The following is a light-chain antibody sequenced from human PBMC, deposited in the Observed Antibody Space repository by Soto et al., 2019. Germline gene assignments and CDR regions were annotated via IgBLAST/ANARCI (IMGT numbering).Light chain of an antibody. J-gene: IGKJ5*01. Sequence: TPITPSPIPQAPDVGDRNTITFPASRDIGSDLSWYQQKPGKAPTLLIYAASNLQSGVPSRFRGSRSGTEFTLTVSSLQPEDFATYYCQQLHGYSITFGQGTRLEIK. CDR2: AAS. V-gene: IGKV1-17*01. CDR1: RDIGSD. CDR3: QQLHGYSIT.